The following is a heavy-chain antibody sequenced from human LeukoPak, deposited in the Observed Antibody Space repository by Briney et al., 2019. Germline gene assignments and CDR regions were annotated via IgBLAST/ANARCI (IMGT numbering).Heavy chain of an antibody. CDR3: ASGPTYYYGSGRLSAFDI. CDR1: GGSISSYY. Sequence: SETLSLTCTVSGGSISSYYWGWIRQPPGKGLEWIGSIYYSGSTYYNPSLKSRVTISVDTSKNQFSLKLSSVTAADTAVYYCASGPTYYYGSGRLSAFDIWGQGTMVTVSS. CDR2: IYYSGST. D-gene: IGHD3-10*01. J-gene: IGHJ3*02. V-gene: IGHV4-39*07.